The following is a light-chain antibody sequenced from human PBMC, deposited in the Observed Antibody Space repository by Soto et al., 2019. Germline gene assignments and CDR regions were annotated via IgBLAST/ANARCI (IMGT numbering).Light chain of an antibody. CDR2: DAS. CDR1: QSVGSNK. V-gene: IGKV3-20*01. J-gene: IGKJ4*01. CDR3: QQYGSTPLT. Sequence: EIVLTQSPGTLSLSPGERATLSCRASQSVGSNKLAWYQQKRGQAPRFLMYDASTRATGIPDRFSGSGSGTDFNLTISRLEPEDFAVCYCQQYGSTPLTCGGGTKVEIK.